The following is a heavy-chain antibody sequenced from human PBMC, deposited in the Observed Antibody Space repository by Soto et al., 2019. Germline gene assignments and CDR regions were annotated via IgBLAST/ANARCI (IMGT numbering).Heavy chain of an antibody. CDR3: AKGSYSGTYSDFDY. D-gene: IGHD1-26*01. CDR1: GFTFSTYD. Sequence: GGSLRLSCAASGFTFSTYDMHWVRQAPGKGLEWVAVISYDGSNKYYVDSLKGRFTISRDNSKNTLYLQIDSLRTGDTAMYYCAKGSYSGTYSDFDYWGQGTLVTVCS. J-gene: IGHJ4*02. V-gene: IGHV3-30*18. CDR2: ISYDGSNK.